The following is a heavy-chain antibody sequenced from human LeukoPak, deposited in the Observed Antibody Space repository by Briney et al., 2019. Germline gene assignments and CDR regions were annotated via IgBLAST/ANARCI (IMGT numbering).Heavy chain of an antibody. CDR3: ARLKYQLLADAFDI. CDR1: GGSISSYY. V-gene: IGHV4-59*08. D-gene: IGHD2-2*01. J-gene: IGHJ3*02. CDR2: IYYSGST. Sequence: PSETLSLTCTVSGGSISSYYWSWIRQPPGKGLEWIGYIYYSGSTNYNPSLKSRVTISVDTPKNQFSLKLSSVTAADTAVYYCARLKYQLLADAFDIWGQGTMVTVSS.